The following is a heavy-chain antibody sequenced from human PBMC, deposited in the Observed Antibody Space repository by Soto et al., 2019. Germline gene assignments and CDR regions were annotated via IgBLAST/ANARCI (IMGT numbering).Heavy chain of an antibody. CDR1: GGSISSYY. CDR2: IYYSGST. V-gene: IGHV4-59*08. D-gene: IGHD5-12*01. Sequence: SETLSLTCTVSGGSISSYYWSWIRQPPGKGLEWIGYIYYSGSTNYNPSLKSRVTISVDTSKNQFSLKLSSVTAADTAVYYGARKKEVATFFVGFDPGGEGTRVTV. J-gene: IGHJ5*02. CDR3: ARKKEVATFFVGFDP.